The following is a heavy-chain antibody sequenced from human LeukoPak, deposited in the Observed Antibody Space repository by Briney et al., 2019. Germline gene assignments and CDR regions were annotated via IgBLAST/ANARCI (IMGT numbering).Heavy chain of an antibody. Sequence: PSETLSLTCAVYGGSFSGYYWSWIRQPPGKGLEWIGEINHSGSTNYNPSLKSRVTISVDTSKTQFSLKLSSATAADTAVYYCARHGWVVPAAIWGPRRGGNDYWGQGTLVTVSS. J-gene: IGHJ4*02. CDR3: ARHGWVVPAAIWGPRRGGNDY. CDR1: GGSFSGYY. D-gene: IGHD2-2*02. V-gene: IGHV4-34*01. CDR2: INHSGST.